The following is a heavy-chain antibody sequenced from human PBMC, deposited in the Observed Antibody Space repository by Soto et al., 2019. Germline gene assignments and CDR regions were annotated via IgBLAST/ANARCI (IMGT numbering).Heavy chain of an antibody. Sequence: GGSLRLSCAASGFTFSSYAMSWVRQAPGKGLEWVSAISGSGGSTYYADSVKGRFTISRDNSKNTLYLQMNSLRAEDTAVYYCAKDGKRYNWNLDHYYYGMDVWGQGTTVTV. CDR1: GFTFSSYA. CDR3: AKDGKRYNWNLDHYYYGMDV. V-gene: IGHV3-23*01. CDR2: ISGSGGST. J-gene: IGHJ6*02. D-gene: IGHD1-7*01.